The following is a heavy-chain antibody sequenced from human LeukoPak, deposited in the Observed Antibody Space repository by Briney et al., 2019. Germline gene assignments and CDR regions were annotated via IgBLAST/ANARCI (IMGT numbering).Heavy chain of an antibody. Sequence: GGSLRLSCAASGFTFDDYAMHWVRQAPGKGLEWVSSISSSSSYIYYADSVKGRFTISRDNAKNSLYLQMNSLRAEDTAVYYCARGTLLRFLEWLPRGKNWFDPWGQGTLVTVSS. CDR1: GFTFDDYA. D-gene: IGHD3-3*01. CDR2: ISSSSSYI. J-gene: IGHJ5*02. V-gene: IGHV3-21*01. CDR3: ARGTLLRFLEWLPRGKNWFDP.